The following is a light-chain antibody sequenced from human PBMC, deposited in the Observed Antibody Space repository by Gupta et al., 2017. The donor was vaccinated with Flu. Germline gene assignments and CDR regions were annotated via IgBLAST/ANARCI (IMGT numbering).Light chain of an antibody. CDR3: MHALQIPIT. V-gene: IGKV2-28*01. Sequence: DIVMPQSPLSLAVTPGEPASISCRSSQSLLYSIGYTFLDWYLQKPGQSPQLLIYLVSTRASGVPDRFSGSGSGTDFTLKISRVEAEDVGVYYCMHALQIPITFGQGTRLEI. J-gene: IGKJ5*01. CDR2: LVS. CDR1: QSLLYSIGYTF.